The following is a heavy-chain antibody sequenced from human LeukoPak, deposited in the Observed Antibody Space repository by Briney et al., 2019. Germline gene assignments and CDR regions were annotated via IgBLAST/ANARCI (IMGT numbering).Heavy chain of an antibody. CDR2: IIPTFGTA. CDR1: GYTFTNYD. D-gene: IGHD3-10*01. V-gene: IGHV1-69*13. J-gene: IGHJ5*02. CDR3: AREVGGTMVRGVNWFDP. Sequence: SVKVSCKASGYTFTNYDINWVRQAPGQGLEWMGGIIPTFGTANYAQKFQGRVTITADESTSTAYMELSSLRSEDTAVYYCAREVGGTMVRGVNWFDPWGQGTLVTVSS.